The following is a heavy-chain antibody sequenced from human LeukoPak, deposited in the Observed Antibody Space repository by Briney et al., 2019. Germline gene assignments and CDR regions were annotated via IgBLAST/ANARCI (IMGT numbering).Heavy chain of an antibody. CDR3: ARESGITYWFDP. CDR2: IWYDGSNK. D-gene: IGHD3-10*01. Sequence: GGSLRLSCAASGFTFSSYGMHWVRQAPGKGLEWVAVIWYDGSNKYYADSVKGRFTISRDNSKNTLYLQMNSLRAEDTAVYYCARESGITYWFDPWGQGTLVTVSS. J-gene: IGHJ5*02. V-gene: IGHV3-33*01. CDR1: GFTFSSYG.